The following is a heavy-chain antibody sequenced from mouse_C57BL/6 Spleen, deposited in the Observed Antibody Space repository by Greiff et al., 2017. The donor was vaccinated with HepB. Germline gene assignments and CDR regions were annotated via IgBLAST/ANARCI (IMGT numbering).Heavy chain of an antibody. V-gene: IGHV1-53*01. CDR1: GYTFTSYW. CDR2: INPSNGGT. CDR3: ARIGTTVVTPFDY. J-gene: IGHJ2*01. Sequence: VQLQQSGTELVKPGASVKLSCKASGYTFTSYWMHWVKQRPGQGLEWIGNINPSNGGTNYNEKFKSKATLTVDKSSSTAYMQLSSLTSEDSAVYYCARIGTTVVTPFDYWGQGTTLTVSS. D-gene: IGHD1-1*01.